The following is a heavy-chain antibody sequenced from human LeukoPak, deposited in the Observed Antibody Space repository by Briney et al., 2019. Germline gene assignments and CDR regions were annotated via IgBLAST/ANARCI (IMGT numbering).Heavy chain of an antibody. CDR1: GYTFTGYY. J-gene: IGHJ4*02. CDR2: INPNSGGT. D-gene: IGHD2-21*01. CDR3: ARDPEKIALFDY. Sequence: ASVKVSCKASGYTFTGYYMHWVRQAPGQGLEWMGWINPNSGGTNYAQKFQGRVTMTRDTSISTAYMELSRLRSDDTAVYYCARDPEKIALFDYWGQGTLVTVSS. V-gene: IGHV1-2*02.